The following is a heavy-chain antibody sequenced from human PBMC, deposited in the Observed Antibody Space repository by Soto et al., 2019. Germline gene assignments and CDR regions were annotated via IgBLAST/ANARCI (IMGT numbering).Heavy chain of an antibody. CDR3: ARDYGVVTAQNWFDP. V-gene: IGHV1-18*01. J-gene: IGHJ5*02. Sequence: GASVKVSCKASGYTFTSYGISWVRQAPGQGLEWMGWISAYNGNTNYAQKLQGRVTMTTDTSTSTAYMELRSLRSDDTAVYYCARDYGVVTAQNWFDPWGQGTLVTVSS. D-gene: IGHD2-21*02. CDR1: GYTFTSYG. CDR2: ISAYNGNT.